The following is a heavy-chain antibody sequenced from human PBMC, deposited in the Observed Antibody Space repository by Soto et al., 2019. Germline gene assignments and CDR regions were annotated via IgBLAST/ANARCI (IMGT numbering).Heavy chain of an antibody. J-gene: IGHJ4*02. CDR3: AKIESRFFYDSTGYYPFDY. V-gene: IGHV3-23*01. CDR2: LSGSGVST. CDR1: GFPFSNYA. D-gene: IGHD3-22*01. Sequence: GGPLRLSCAASGFPFSNYAMTWVRQAPGKGLEWVSALSGSGVSTYYADSVMGRFTISRDNSKNTVYLQMNSLRAEDTAVYYCAKIESRFFYDSTGYYPFDYWGQGTLVTVSS.